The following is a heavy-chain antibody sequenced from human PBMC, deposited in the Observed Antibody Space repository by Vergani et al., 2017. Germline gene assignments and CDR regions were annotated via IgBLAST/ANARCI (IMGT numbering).Heavy chain of an antibody. V-gene: IGHV3-21*01. CDR1: GFTFSSYS. J-gene: IGHJ6*02. Sequence: EVQLEESGGGLVLPGRSLRLSCAASGFTFSSYSMNWVRQAPGKGLEWVSSISSSSSYIYYADSVKGRFTISRDNAKNSLYLQMNSLRAEDTAVYYCARAAAAANMDVWGQGTTVTVSS. CDR3: ARAAAAANMDV. CDR2: ISSSSSYI. D-gene: IGHD6-13*01.